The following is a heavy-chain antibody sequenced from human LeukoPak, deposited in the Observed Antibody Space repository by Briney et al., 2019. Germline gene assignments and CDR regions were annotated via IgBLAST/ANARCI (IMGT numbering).Heavy chain of an antibody. V-gene: IGHV4-39*01. Sequence: AETLSLTCTASGGSVSSSSYYWGWIRQPPGKGLEWIVNIYYSGTYYYNSSLKSRITMCVDTSKNHFSLRLTSVTAADTAVYFCARRIPGFFFDYWGQGSLVTVSS. CDR3: ARRIPGFFFDY. CDR2: IYYSGTY. CDR1: GGSVSSSSYY. D-gene: IGHD2-21*01. J-gene: IGHJ4*02.